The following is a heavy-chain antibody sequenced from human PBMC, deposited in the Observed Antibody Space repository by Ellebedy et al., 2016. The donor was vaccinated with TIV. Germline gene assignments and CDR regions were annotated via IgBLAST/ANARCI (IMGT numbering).Heavy chain of an antibody. Sequence: GGSLRLXXAASGFTFSSYWMSWVRQAPGKGLEWVANIKQDGSEKYYVDSVKGRFTISRDNAKNPLYLQMNSLRAEDTAVYYCARTMIVVGINWFDPWGQGTLVTVSS. CDR3: ARTMIVVGINWFDP. J-gene: IGHJ5*02. CDR2: IKQDGSEK. V-gene: IGHV3-7*01. CDR1: GFTFSSYW. D-gene: IGHD3-22*01.